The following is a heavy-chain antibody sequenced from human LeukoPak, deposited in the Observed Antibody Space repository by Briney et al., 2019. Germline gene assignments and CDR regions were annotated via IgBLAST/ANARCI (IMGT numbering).Heavy chain of an antibody. V-gene: IGHV3-33*01. CDR3: ARDDRWGSIDY. D-gene: IGHD7-27*01. Sequence: GGSLRLSCAASGFTFSSYGMHWVRQAPGKGLEWVAVIWYDGSNKYYADSVKGQFTISRDNSKNTLYLQMNSLRAEDTAVYYCARDDRWGSIDYWGQGTLVTVSS. J-gene: IGHJ4*02. CDR2: IWYDGSNK. CDR1: GFTFSSYG.